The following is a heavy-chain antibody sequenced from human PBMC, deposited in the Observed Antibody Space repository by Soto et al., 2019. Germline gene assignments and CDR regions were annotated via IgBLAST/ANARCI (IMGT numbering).Heavy chain of an antibody. CDR1: GFTFSSYA. CDR3: AKDIRGWERAFDY. CDR2: ISGSGGST. V-gene: IGHV3-23*01. J-gene: IGHJ4*02. Sequence: HPGGSLRLSCAASGFTFSSYAMSWVRQAPGKGLEWVSAISGSGGSTYYADSVKGRFTISRDNSKNTLYLQMNSLRAEDTAVYYCAKDIRGWERAFDYWGQGTLVTVSS. D-gene: IGHD6-19*01.